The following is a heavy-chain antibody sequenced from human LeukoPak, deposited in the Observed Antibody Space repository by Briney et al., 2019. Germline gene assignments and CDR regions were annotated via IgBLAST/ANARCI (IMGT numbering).Heavy chain of an antibody. J-gene: IGHJ6*03. D-gene: IGHD6-19*01. CDR2: IYTSGST. CDR3: ARDQWSYYYYYYMDV. V-gene: IGHV4-61*02. CDR1: GGSISSGSYY. Sequence: KPSETLSLTCTVSGGSISSGSYYWSWIRQPAGKGLEWIGRIYTSGSTNYNPSLKSRVTISVDTSKNQFSLKLSSVTAADTAVYYCARDQWSYYYYYYMDVWGKGTTVTVSS.